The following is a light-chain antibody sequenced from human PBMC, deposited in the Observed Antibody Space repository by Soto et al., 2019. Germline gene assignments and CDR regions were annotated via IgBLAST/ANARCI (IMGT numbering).Light chain of an antibody. CDR1: QVVSANY. CDR3: QHSGRYPPWP. V-gene: IGKV3-20*01. J-gene: IGKJ1*01. CDR2: AAS. Sequence: EIVLTQSPGTLSLSPGERATLSCRASQVVSANYVAWYQQKPGQAPRLLIYAASSRATGIPDRFRGSGSGTDFTLTISRLDPVYFAVYFCQHSGRYPPWPFGQATKV.